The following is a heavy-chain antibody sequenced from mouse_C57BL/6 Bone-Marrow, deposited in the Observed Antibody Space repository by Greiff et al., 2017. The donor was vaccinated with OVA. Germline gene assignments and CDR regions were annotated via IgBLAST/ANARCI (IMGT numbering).Heavy chain of an antibody. V-gene: IGHV6-3*01. J-gene: IGHJ4*01. CDR2: LRLKSDNYAT. CDR3: TDGYCPMGY. Sequence: DVQLQESGGGLVQPGGSMKLSCVASGFTFSNYWMNWVRQSPEKGLEWVAQLRLKSDNYATHYAESVKGRFTISRDDSKSSVYLQMNNLRAEDTGIYYCTDGYCPMGYWGQGTSVTVSS. CDR1: GFTFSNYW.